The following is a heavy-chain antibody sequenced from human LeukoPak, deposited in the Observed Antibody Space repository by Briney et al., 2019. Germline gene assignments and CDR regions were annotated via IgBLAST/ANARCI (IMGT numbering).Heavy chain of an antibody. CDR1: GFTFDDYA. CDR3: VKARSGWSTDDAFDI. CDR2: ISWNSASI. J-gene: IGHJ3*02. D-gene: IGHD6-19*01. Sequence: GASLRLSSAASGFTFDDYAMHWVRQAPGKGLEGVAGISWNSASIGYADSVKGRFTISRDNAKNSLYLQMNSLRAEDMGLYYCVKARSGWSTDDAFDIWGQGTMVTVSS. V-gene: IGHV3-9*03.